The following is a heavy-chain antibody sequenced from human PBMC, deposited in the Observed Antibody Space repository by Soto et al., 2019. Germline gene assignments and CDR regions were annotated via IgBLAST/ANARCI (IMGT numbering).Heavy chain of an antibody. CDR2: IKSKTDGGTT. J-gene: IGHJ6*02. Sequence: GGSLRLSCAASGFTFSNAWMNWVRQAPGKGLEWVGRIKSKTDGGTTDYAAPVKGRFTISRDDSKNTLYLQMTSLKTEDTAVYYCTTDRLSTAGVLAAAGTSYYYGMDVWGQGTTVTVSS. CDR1: GFTFSNAW. CDR3: TTDRLSTAGVLAAAGTSYYYGMDV. D-gene: IGHD6-13*01. V-gene: IGHV3-15*07.